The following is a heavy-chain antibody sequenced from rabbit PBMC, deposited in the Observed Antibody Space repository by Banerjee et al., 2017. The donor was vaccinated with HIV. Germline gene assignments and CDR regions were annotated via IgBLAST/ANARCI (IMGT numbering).Heavy chain of an antibody. V-gene: IGHV1S45*01. Sequence: QEPLKESGGGLVQPGGSLKLTCTASGFDISSYHMSWVRQAPGKGLEWIACINTISGDTVYATWAKGRFTISKASWTTVTLQMTSLTAADTASYFCARDLAGVIGWNFDLWGPGTLVTVS. D-gene: IGHD4-1*01. CDR3: ARDLAGVIGWNFDL. CDR1: GFDISSYHM. CDR2: INTISGDT. J-gene: IGHJ4*01.